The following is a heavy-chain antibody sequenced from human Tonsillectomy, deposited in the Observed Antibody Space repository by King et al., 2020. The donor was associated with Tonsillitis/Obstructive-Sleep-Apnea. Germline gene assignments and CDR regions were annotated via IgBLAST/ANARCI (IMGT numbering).Heavy chain of an antibody. D-gene: IGHD5-18*01. CDR3: AKDLWRKRGSTYGSPLDY. Sequence: VQLVESGGVVVQPGGSLRLSCAASGFTFDDYTMHWVRQAPGKGLEWVSLITWDGGGTYYADSVKGRLTISRYNSKNSLYLQMNSLRTEDTALYYCAKDLWRKRGSTYGSPLDYWGQGTLVSVSS. CDR2: ITWDGGGT. CDR1: GFTFDDYT. J-gene: IGHJ4*02. V-gene: IGHV3-43*01.